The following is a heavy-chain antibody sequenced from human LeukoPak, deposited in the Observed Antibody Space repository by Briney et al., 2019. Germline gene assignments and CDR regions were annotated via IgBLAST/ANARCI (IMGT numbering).Heavy chain of an antibody. V-gene: IGHV3-30*02. CDR2: IGFDGSKI. J-gene: IGHJ4*02. Sequence: GGSLRLSCVASGFTFSSYGMQWVRQAPGKGLVWGAFIGFDGSKIYYADSVKSRFTISRDNSKNTVNLQMNSLRVEDTAVYYCAKDSDTYGHRHFDHWGQGTLVTVSS. CDR3: AKDSDTYGHRHFDH. CDR1: GFTFSSYG. D-gene: IGHD2-8*01.